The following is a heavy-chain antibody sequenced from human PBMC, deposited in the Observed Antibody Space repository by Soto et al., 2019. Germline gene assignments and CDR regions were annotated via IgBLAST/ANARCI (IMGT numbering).Heavy chain of an antibody. D-gene: IGHD6-13*01. CDR1: GFTFSSYS. CDR3: ARNGYSSSWYDAFEI. J-gene: IGHJ3*02. V-gene: IGHV3-48*01. CDR2: ISSSSSTI. Sequence: GGSLRLSCAASGFTFSSYSMNWVRQAPGKGLEWVSYISSSSSTIYYADSVKGRFTISRDNAKNSLYLQMNSLRAEDTAVYYCARNGYSSSWYDAFEIWGQGTMVTVSS.